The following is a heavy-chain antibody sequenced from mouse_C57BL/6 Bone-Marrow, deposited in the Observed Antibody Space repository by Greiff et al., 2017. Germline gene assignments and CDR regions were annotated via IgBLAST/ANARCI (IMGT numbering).Heavy chain of an antibody. Sequence: QVQLKQSGAELVRPGASVTLSCKASGYTFTDYEMHWVKQTPVHGLEWIGAIDPETGGTAYNQKFKGKAILTADKSSSTAYMELRSLTSEDSAVYYCTRGDYDYAWCAYGGQGTRVTVSA. V-gene: IGHV1-15*01. J-gene: IGHJ3*01. CDR1: GYTFTDYE. CDR2: IDPETGGT. D-gene: IGHD2-4*01. CDR3: TRGDYDYAWCAY.